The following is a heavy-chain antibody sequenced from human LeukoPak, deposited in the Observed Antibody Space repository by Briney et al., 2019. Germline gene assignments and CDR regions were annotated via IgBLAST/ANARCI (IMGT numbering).Heavy chain of an antibody. V-gene: IGHV3-33*01. D-gene: IGHD2-2*01. CDR3: ARGYCSSIGCATGWKFDY. CDR1: GFTFSSHG. CDR2: IWNDGSEK. J-gene: IGHJ4*02. Sequence: GGSLRLSCAVSGFTFSSHGMHWVRQAPGKGLEWVAVIWNDGSEKHHADSVKGRFTISRDNSKNTLYLQMNSLRAGDTAVYYCARGYCSSIGCATGWKFDYWGQGTLVTVSS.